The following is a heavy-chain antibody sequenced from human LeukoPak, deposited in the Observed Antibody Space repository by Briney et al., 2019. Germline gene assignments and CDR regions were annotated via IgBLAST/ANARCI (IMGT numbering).Heavy chain of an antibody. Sequence: GGSLRLSCAVSGLTFSSYWMSWVRQAPGKGLEWVANIKQDGSEKYYVDSVKGRFTISRDNAKNSLYLQMNSLRAEDTAVYYCARSLTPSFDYWGQGTLVTVSS. CDR1: GLTFSSYW. V-gene: IGHV3-7*01. CDR3: ARSLTPSFDY. J-gene: IGHJ4*02. CDR2: IKQDGSEK.